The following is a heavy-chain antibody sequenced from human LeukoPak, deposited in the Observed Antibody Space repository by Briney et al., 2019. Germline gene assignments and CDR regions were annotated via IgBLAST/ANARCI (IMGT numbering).Heavy chain of an antibody. J-gene: IGHJ4*02. CDR3: ARAETSYRKYYFDY. Sequence: ASVKVSCKASGYTFTGYYMHWVRQAPGQGLEWMGWINPNSGGTNYAQKFQGRVTMTRDTSISTAYMELSRLRSDDTAVYYCARAETSYRKYYFDYWGQGTLVTVSS. CDR2: INPNSGGT. CDR1: GYTFTGYY. V-gene: IGHV1-2*02.